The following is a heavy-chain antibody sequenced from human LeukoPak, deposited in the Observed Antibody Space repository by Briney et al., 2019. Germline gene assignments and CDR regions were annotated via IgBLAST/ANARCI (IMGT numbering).Heavy chain of an antibody. Sequence: SETLSLTCTVSGGSISSSSYYWGWIRQPPGKGLERIGSSYYSGSTYYNPSLKSRVTISVDTSKNQCSLKLSSVTAADTAVYYCARPRIAAAATVFDYWGQGTLVTVSS. D-gene: IGHD6-13*01. CDR2: SYYSGST. J-gene: IGHJ4*02. V-gene: IGHV4-39*01. CDR3: ARPRIAAAATVFDY. CDR1: GGSISSSSYY.